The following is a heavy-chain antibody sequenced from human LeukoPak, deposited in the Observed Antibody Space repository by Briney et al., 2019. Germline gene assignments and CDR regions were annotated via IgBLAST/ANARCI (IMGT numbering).Heavy chain of an antibody. V-gene: IGHV3-30*18. J-gene: IGHJ6*02. Sequence: GGSLRLSCAASGFTFSSYGMHWVRQAPGKGLEWVAVISYDGSNKYYADSVKGRFTISRDNSKNTLYLQMNSLRAEDTAVYYCAKVGSSGWHSDYYHGMDVWGQGTTVTVSS. CDR1: GFTFSSYG. CDR3: AKVGSSGWHSDYYHGMDV. CDR2: ISYDGSNK. D-gene: IGHD6-19*01.